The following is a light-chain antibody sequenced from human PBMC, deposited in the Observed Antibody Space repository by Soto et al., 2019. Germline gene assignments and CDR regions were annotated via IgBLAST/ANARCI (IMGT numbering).Light chain of an antibody. Sequence: QSALTQPASVSGSPGQSITISCTGTSSDVGSYNFVSWYQYHPGKAPKLMIYEVTKRPSGVSNRFSGSESASTASLTISGLQAEDEADYYCCSRAGGYTWVFGGGTKLTVL. CDR2: EVT. CDR1: SSDVGSYNF. CDR3: CSRAGGYTWV. V-gene: IGLV2-23*02. J-gene: IGLJ3*02.